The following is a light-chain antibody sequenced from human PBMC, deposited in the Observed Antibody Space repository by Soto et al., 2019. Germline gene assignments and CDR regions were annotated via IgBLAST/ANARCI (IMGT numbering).Light chain of an antibody. Sequence: ILLTQSPDTLSLSPGERVTLSCRSSQSVSSSYFAWYQQKPGQAPSLLIYGASSRATGLPDRFSGSGSGTHFTLTISRLEPEDSAVYYCQHYGSSQWTFGQGTKV. CDR2: GAS. J-gene: IGKJ1*01. CDR3: QHYGSSQWT. CDR1: QSVSSSY. V-gene: IGKV3-20*01.